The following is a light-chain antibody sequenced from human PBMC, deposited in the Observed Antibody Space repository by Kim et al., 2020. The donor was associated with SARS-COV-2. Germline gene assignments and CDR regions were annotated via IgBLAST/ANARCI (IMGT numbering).Light chain of an antibody. J-gene: IGKJ1*01. Sequence: LSPRERATLSCRASQTVSRNHLAWYQQRPGQAPRLLIYGASTRATGIPDRFSGSGSGTDFTLTISRLEPEDFAVYYCQQYDNSRTFGQGTKVDIK. V-gene: IGKV3-20*01. CDR1: QTVSRNH. CDR2: GAS. CDR3: QQYDNSRT.